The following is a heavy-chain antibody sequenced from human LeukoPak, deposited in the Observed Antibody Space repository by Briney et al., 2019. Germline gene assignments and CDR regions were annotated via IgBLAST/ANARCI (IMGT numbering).Heavy chain of an antibody. CDR1: GVPFSNYY. CDR3: TRAVAGHPD. V-gene: IGHV4-34*01. D-gene: IGHD6-19*01. J-gene: IGHJ4*02. Sequence: SETLSLTCAVSGVPFSNYYWSWVRHSPRQGLEWIGEINHSGYTNYNPSLKSRVTMSIDTSTNQFSLMLTSVTAADAGVYYCTRAVAGHPDWGQGTLVTVSS. CDR2: INHSGYT.